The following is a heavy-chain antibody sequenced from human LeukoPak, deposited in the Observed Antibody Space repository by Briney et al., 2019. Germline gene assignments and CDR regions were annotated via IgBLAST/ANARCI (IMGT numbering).Heavy chain of an antibody. V-gene: IGHV4-4*07. CDR3: ARDGPRSGYDLGHFDN. CDR1: GGSVSNYF. D-gene: IGHD5-12*01. CDR2: IYSTGRS. Sequence: SETLSLTCTVSGGSVSNYFWSWVRQPAGKGLEWIGRIYSTGRSDYNPSLKSRITMSVDTSKNQFSLKLSSVTAADTAVYYCARDGPRSGYDLGHFDNLGQGTLVTASS. J-gene: IGHJ4*02.